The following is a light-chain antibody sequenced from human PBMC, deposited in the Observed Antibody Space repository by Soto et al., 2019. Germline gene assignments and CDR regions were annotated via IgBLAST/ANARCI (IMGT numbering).Light chain of an antibody. CDR1: SSDVGGYNY. J-gene: IGLJ1*01. CDR3: SSYTGSSTYV. CDR2: DVT. Sequence: SVLTQPASVSGSPGQSITISCTGTSSDVGGYNYVSWYQQHPGKAPKLMIYDVTNRPSGVSNRFSGSKSGYTASLTISGLQAEDEADYYCSSYTGSSTYVFVTGTKVTV. V-gene: IGLV2-14*03.